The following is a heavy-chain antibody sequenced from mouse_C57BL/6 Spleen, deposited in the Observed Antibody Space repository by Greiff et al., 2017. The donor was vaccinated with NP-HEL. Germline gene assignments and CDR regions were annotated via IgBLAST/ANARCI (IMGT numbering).Heavy chain of an antibody. V-gene: IGHV1-82*01. D-gene: IGHD1-1*01. CDR1: GYAFSSSW. CDR3: ASIYYYGSSYVDYYAMDY. J-gene: IGHJ4*01. CDR2: IYPGDGDT. Sequence: VQLQESGPELVKPGASVKISCKASGYAFSSSWMNWVKQRPGKGLEWIGRIYPGDGDTNYNGKFKGKATLTADKSSSTAYMQLSSLTSEDSAVYFCASIYYYGSSYVDYYAMDYWGQGTSVTVSS.